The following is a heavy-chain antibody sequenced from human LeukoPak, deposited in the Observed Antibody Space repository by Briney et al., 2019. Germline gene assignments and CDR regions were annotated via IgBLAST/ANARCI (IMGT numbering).Heavy chain of an antibody. D-gene: IGHD1-26*01. CDR2: VIPIFDTA. J-gene: IGHJ5*02. CDR3: ARVGGGSYFGWFDP. Sequence: SSVKVSCKPSVGTFRRYAISGLRQAPGQGLEWMGGVIPIFDTARYAQTFQGRVTITTDESTSTAYMALSSLRSEDTAVYFCARVGGGSYFGWFDPWGQGTLVTVSS. V-gene: IGHV1-69*05. CDR1: VGTFRRYA.